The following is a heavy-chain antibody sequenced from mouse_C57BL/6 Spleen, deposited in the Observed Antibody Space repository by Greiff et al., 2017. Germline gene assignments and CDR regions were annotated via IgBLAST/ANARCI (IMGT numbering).Heavy chain of an antibody. CDR3: ARRHYDYDEGYYFDY. V-gene: IGHV5-6*02. CDR1: GFTFSSYG. Sequence: DVQLVESGGDLVKPGGSLKLSCAASGFTFSSYGMSWVRQTPDKRLEWVATISSGGSYTYYPARVKGRFTISRDNAKNTLYLQMSSLKSEDTAMYYCARRHYDYDEGYYFDYWGQGTTRIVSS. CDR2: ISSGGSYT. J-gene: IGHJ2*01. D-gene: IGHD2-4*01.